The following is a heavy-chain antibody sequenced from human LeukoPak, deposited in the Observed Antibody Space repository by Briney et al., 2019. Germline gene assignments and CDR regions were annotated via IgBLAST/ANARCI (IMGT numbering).Heavy chain of an antibody. D-gene: IGHD6-6*01. CDR2: ISSSSSYI. Sequence: NPGGSLRLSCAASGFTFSSYWMNWVRQAPGKGLEWVSSISSSSSYIYYADSVRGRFTISRDNAKNSLYLQMNSLRAEDTAVYYCARALAPRQDYWGQGTLVTVSS. CDR3: ARALAPRQDY. J-gene: IGHJ4*02. V-gene: IGHV3-21*01. CDR1: GFTFSSYW.